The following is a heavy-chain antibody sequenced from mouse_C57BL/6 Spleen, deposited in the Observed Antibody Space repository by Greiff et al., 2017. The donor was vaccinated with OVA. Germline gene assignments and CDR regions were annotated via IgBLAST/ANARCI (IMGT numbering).Heavy chain of an antibody. CDR2: IYPGDGDT. J-gene: IGHJ3*01. CDR3: ARDLYGSSYGFAY. V-gene: IGHV1-82*01. D-gene: IGHD1-1*01. CDR1: GYAFSSSW. Sequence: VKLMESGPELVKPGASVKISCKASGYAFSSSWMNWVKQRPGKGLEWIGRIYPGDGDTNYNGKFKGNATLTADKSSSTAYMQLSSLTSEDSAVYFCARDLYGSSYGFAYWGQGTLVTVSA.